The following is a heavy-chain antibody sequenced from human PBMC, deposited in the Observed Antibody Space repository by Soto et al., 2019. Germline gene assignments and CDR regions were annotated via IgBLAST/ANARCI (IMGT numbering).Heavy chain of an antibody. Sequence: EVQLLQSGGDLVQPGGSLRVSCVASGFSFSNFAMSWVRQAPGKGLEWVSGIRGSGAESHYADSVRGRFTISRDNSKNTVYLEMHSLNVGDTAVYYCARSEGADGVVWLDTWGQGTLVNVSS. J-gene: IGHJ5*02. V-gene: IGHV3-23*01. D-gene: IGHD1-26*01. CDR1: GFSFSNFA. CDR2: IRGSGAES. CDR3: ARSEGADGVVWLDT.